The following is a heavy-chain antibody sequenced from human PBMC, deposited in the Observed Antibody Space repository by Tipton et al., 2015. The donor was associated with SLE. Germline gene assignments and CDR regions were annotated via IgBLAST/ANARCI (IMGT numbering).Heavy chain of an antibody. J-gene: IGHJ3*01. Sequence: LRLSCTVSGGSISSYYWSWIRQPPGKRLEWIGYIDQFGSANYNPSLQSRVTISVGRSKTQFSLKLRSVSAADSAMYYCARHGYASWSGYYHHVFDVWGQGTMLTVSS. CDR3: ARHGYASWSGYYHHVFDV. CDR2: IDQFGSA. CDR1: GGSISSYY. D-gene: IGHD3/OR15-3a*01. V-gene: IGHV4-59*08.